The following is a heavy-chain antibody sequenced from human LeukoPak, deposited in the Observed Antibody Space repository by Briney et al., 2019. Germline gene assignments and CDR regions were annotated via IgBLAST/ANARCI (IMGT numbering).Heavy chain of an antibody. V-gene: IGHV4-59*08. Sequence: SEPLSLTCTVSGGSISSYYWSWIRQPTGKGLEWIGYIYYSGSTNYNPSLKSRVTISVDTSKNQFSLKLSSVTAADTAVYYCARGYSSGCYGYWGQGTLVTVSS. CDR2: IYYSGST. D-gene: IGHD6-19*01. CDR1: GGSISSYY. CDR3: ARGYSSGCYGY. J-gene: IGHJ4*02.